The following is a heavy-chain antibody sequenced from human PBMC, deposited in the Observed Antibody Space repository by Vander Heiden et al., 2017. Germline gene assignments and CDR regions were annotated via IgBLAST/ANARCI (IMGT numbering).Heavy chain of an antibody. J-gene: IGHJ4*02. Sequence: EVQLVESGGGLVQPGGSLTLSCAASGFTFNNYGMSWVRQAPGKGLEWVANIKQDGSEKYYVDSVKGRFTISRDNAKNSLYLQMNSLRAEDTAVYYCAREMFGGRPYFDYWGQGNLVTVSS. CDR2: IKQDGSEK. CDR1: GFTFNNYG. CDR3: AREMFGGRPYFDY. D-gene: IGHD3-3*01. V-gene: IGHV3-7*01.